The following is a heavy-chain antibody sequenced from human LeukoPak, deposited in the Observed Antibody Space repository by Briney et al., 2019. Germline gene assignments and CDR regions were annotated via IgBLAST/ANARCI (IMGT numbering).Heavy chain of an antibody. D-gene: IGHD4-17*01. CDR3: ARPSTVTTYDY. CDR2: IYPGDSDT. CDR1: GFSFTGYW. V-gene: IGHV5-51*01. Sequence: PGESLKISCKASGFSFTGYWIGWVRQMPGKGLEWMGIIYPGDSDTRYSPSFQGQVTISADKSISTAYLRWSGLKASDTAMYYCARPSTVTTYDYWGQGTLVTVSS. J-gene: IGHJ4*02.